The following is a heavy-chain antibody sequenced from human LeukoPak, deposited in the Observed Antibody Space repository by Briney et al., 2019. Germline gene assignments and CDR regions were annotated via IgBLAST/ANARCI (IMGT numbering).Heavy chain of an antibody. CDR3: ARGEALYSNYGFDY. V-gene: IGHV4-59*01. Sequence: SETLSLTCTVSGGSINGYYWSLIRQPPGKGLEWIGYIYYSGSTNYNPSLKSRVTISIDTSKNQFSLTLTSVTAADTAVYYCARGEALYSNYGFDYWGQGTLVTVSS. J-gene: IGHJ4*02. D-gene: IGHD4-11*01. CDR1: GGSINGYY. CDR2: IYYSGST.